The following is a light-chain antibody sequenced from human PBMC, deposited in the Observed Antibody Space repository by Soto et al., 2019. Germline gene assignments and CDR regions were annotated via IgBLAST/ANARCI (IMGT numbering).Light chain of an antibody. V-gene: IGKV3-11*01. CDR2: DAS. CDR3: QQRSNWPLT. CDR1: QSISNS. Sequence: EIVLTQSPATLSLSPGERATLSCRASQSISNSLAWYQQKPGQAPRLLIYDASNRATGIPARFSGSGSGTDFTLTIRSLEPEDFAVYYCQQRSNWPLTFGGGTKVDIK. J-gene: IGKJ4*01.